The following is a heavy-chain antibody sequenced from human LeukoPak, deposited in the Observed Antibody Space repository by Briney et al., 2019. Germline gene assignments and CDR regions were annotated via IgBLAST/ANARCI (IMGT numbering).Heavy chain of an antibody. Sequence: GGSLRLSCEPSIFVFSEYYMHWVRLAPGKGLEWLAVVTNDGSRQFYADSVKGRFTVSRDNSKSLLFLQMESLRHDDTGIYYCAKGRRTGFVDYWGQGALVTVSS. V-gene: IGHV3-30*18. CDR1: IFVFSEYY. CDR2: VTNDGSRQ. D-gene: IGHD1-1*01. J-gene: IGHJ4*02. CDR3: AKGRRTGFVDY.